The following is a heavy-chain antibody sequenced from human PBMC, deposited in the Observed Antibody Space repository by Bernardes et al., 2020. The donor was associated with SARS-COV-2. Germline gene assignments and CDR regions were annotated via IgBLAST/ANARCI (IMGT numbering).Heavy chain of an antibody. CDR1: GFTFSSYS. CDR2: ISSSSSTI. V-gene: IGHV3-48*02. Sequence: GGPLRLSCAASGFTFSSYSMNWVRQAPGKGLEWVSYISSSSSTIYYADSVKGRFTISRDNAKNSLYLQMNSLRDEDTAVYYCARDTDYDFWSGYIYGMDVWGQGTTVTVSS. D-gene: IGHD3-3*01. CDR3: ARDTDYDFWSGYIYGMDV. J-gene: IGHJ6*02.